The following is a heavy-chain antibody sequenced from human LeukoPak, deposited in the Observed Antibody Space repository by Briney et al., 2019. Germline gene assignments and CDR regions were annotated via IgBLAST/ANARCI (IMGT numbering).Heavy chain of an antibody. D-gene: IGHD6-13*01. Sequence: GGSLRLSCAASGFTVSSNYMSWVRQAPGKGLEWVSAISGSGGSTYYADSVKGRFTISRDNSKNTLYLQMNSLRAEDTAVYYCAKRGLLEAGPFDYWGQGTLVTVSS. J-gene: IGHJ4*02. CDR1: GFTVSSNY. CDR2: ISGSGGST. CDR3: AKRGLLEAGPFDY. V-gene: IGHV3-23*01.